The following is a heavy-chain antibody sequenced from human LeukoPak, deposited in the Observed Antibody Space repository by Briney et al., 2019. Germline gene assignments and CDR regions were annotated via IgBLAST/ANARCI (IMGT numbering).Heavy chain of an antibody. CDR2: ISGRGGST. Sequence: GGSLRLSCAASGFTFSSNAMSWVRQAPGKGLEWVSTISGRGGSTYYADSVKGRFTISRDNSKNTLYLQMNSLRAEDTAVYYCAEEDVGVVVAANLGDYLGQGTLVPVSS. CDR3: AEEDVGVVVAANLGDY. CDR1: GFTFSSNA. D-gene: IGHD2-15*01. J-gene: IGHJ4*02. V-gene: IGHV3-23*01.